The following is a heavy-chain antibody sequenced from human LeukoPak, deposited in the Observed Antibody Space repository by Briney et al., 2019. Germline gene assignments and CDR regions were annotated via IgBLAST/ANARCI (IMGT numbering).Heavy chain of an antibody. CDR2: IYYSGST. V-gene: IGHV4-61*05. CDR3: ARAYDYVWGSYRSENWFDP. CDR1: GGSIISSSYN. J-gene: IGHJ5*02. D-gene: IGHD3-16*02. Sequence: PSETLSLTCTVSGGSIISSSYNWGWIRQPPGKGLEWIGYIYYSGSTNYNPSLKSRVTISVDTSKNQFSLKLSSVTAADTAVYYCARAYDYVWGSYRSENWFDPWGQGTLVTVSS.